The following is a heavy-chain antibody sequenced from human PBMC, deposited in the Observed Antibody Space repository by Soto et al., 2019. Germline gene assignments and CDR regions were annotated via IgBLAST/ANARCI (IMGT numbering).Heavy chain of an antibody. CDR2: VSFTGTT. CDR1: GGSVNNNYYY. CDR3: ASTQYGGKSSGAFDI. Sequence: SETLSLTCSVSGGSVNNNYYYWGWVRQPPGKGLEWIGSVSFTGTTYYSPSLKSRVTISVDRSKNQFSLKLGSVTAADTAVYYCASTQYGGKSSGAFDIWGQGTMVTVSS. V-gene: IGHV4-39*07. J-gene: IGHJ3*02. D-gene: IGHD2-15*01.